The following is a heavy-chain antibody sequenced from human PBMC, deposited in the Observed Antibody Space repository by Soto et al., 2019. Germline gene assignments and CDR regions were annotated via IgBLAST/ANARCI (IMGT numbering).Heavy chain of an antibody. J-gene: IGHJ2*01. Sequence: EVQLLESGGGLVQPGGSLRLSCAGSGFTFINYAMNWVRQAPGKGLEWVSSLSGGGDATFFADSVRGRFTISRDNSKHTVTLQMNSLGVDDTAVYYCARKILGSTSRPNYWYFDLWGRGTLVTVSS. D-gene: IGHD2-2*01. CDR2: LSGGGDAT. CDR3: ARKILGSTSRPNYWYFDL. CDR1: GFTFINYA. V-gene: IGHV3-23*01.